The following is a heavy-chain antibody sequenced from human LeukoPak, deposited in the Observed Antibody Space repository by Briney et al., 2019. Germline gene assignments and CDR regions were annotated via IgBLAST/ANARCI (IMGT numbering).Heavy chain of an antibody. Sequence: ASVKVSCKASGYTFTSYYMHWVRQAPGQGLEWMGIINPSGGSTSYAQKFQGRVTMTRDTSTSTVYMELSGLRSEDTAVYYCARARYCSSTSCYAGTYALDIWGQGTMVTVSS. J-gene: IGHJ3*02. D-gene: IGHD2-2*01. CDR3: ARARYCSSTSCYAGTYALDI. V-gene: IGHV1-46*01. CDR1: GYTFTSYY. CDR2: INPSGGST.